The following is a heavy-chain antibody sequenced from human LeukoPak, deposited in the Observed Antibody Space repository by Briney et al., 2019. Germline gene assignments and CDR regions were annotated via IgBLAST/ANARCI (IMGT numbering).Heavy chain of an antibody. J-gene: IGHJ3*02. CDR1: GGTFSSYA. CDR2: IIPILGIA. D-gene: IGHD3-22*01. V-gene: IGHV1-69*04. CDR3: AGGLYYYDSSGSPHAFDI. Sequence: ASVKVSCKASGGTFSSYAISWVRQAPGQGLEWMGRIIPILGIANYAQKFQGRVAITADKSTSTAYMELSSLRSEDTAVYYCAGGLYYYDSSGSPHAFDIWGQGTMVTVSS.